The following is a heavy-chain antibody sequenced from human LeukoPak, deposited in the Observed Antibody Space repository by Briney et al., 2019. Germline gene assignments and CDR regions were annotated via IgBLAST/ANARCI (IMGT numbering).Heavy chain of an antibody. CDR2: ISSSSSTI. Sequence: AGGSLRLSCAASGFTFSTYGMTWVRQAPGKGLEWVSYISSSSSTIYYADSVKGRFTISRDNAMNSVYLQMNSLRAEDTAVYYCARAKRNGFDIWGQGTMVTVSS. CDR3: ARAKRNGFDI. J-gene: IGHJ3*02. CDR1: GFTFSTYG. V-gene: IGHV3-48*01.